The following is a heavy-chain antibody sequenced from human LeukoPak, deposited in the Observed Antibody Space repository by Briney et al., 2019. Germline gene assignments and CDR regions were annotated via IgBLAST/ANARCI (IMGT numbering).Heavy chain of an antibody. D-gene: IGHD4-17*01. CDR3: ARDWDDYGDYWYFDL. J-gene: IGHJ2*01. CDR1: GGTFSSYA. Sequence: GASVKVSCKASGGTFSSYAISWVRQAPGQGLEWMGRIIPILGIANYAQKFQGRVTITADKSTSTAYMELSSLRSEDTAVYYCARDWDDYGDYWYFDLWGRGTLVTVSS. CDR2: IIPILGIA. V-gene: IGHV1-69*04.